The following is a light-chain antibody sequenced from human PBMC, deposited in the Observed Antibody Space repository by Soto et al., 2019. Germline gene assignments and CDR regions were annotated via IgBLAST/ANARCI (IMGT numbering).Light chain of an antibody. CDR1: QSVSSSY. Sequence: EIVLTQPPGTLSLSPGERATLSCRASQSVSSSYLAWYQQKPGQAPRLLIYDASSRATGIPDRFSGSGSGTDFTLTISRLEPEDFAVYYCQQYGSSLTTFGQGTKVDIK. J-gene: IGKJ1*01. CDR2: DAS. CDR3: QQYGSSLTT. V-gene: IGKV3-20*01.